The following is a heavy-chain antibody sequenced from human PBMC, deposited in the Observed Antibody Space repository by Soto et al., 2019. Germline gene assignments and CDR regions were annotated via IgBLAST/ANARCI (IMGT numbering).Heavy chain of an antibody. J-gene: IGHJ6*02. CDR2: ISRDSNYI. CDR3: ARDTPVDSNYYGINV. V-gene: IGHV3-21*01. Sequence: IRKTPGKGLEWVSSISRDSNYIYYADSVKGRFTISRDNAKNSLYLQMNSLRAEDTAVYYCARDTPVDSNYYGINVWGQGTTVTGFS. D-gene: IGHD6-19*01.